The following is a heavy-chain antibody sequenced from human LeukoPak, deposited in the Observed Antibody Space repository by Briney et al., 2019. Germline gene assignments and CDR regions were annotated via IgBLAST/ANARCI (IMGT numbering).Heavy chain of an antibody. J-gene: IGHJ4*02. CDR3: ARGQTGYYDSSGYYYVY. D-gene: IGHD3-22*01. Sequence: PGGSLRLSCAASGFTFSTYSMTWVRQAPGKGLEWVSSISSSGSFKYYTDSVRGRFTIYRDNAKNSLYPQMNSLGAEDTAVYYCARGQTGYYDSSGYYYVYWGQGTLVAVSS. CDR1: GFTFSTYS. V-gene: IGHV3-21*01. CDR2: ISSSGSFK.